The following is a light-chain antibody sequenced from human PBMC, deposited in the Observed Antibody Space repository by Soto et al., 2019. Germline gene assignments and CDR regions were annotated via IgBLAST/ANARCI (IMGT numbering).Light chain of an antibody. CDR1: QSISTY. V-gene: IGKV1-39*01. CDR3: QQSSTTPWT. CDR2: LTS. J-gene: IGKJ1*01. Sequence: DIQMTQSPSSLSASLGDRVTITCRASQSISTYLNWFQQKPGRAPKLLIYLTSTLQSGVPSRFSGRGSGTDFTLTISSLQPEDFATYYCQQSSTTPWTFGQGTKVDVK.